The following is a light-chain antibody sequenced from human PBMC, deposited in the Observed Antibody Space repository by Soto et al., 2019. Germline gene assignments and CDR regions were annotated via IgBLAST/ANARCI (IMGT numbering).Light chain of an antibody. J-gene: IGLJ2*01. CDR1: SGDVGGHNY. Sequence: QSALTQPASVSASPGQSITISCTGTSGDVGGHNYVAWYQQHPGQAPKLMIYDVSNRPSGISNRFSGSKSGNTASLTISGLQAEDVADYYCSSYTSLNTHVFGGGTKVTVL. V-gene: IGLV2-14*03. CDR2: DVS. CDR3: SSYTSLNTHV.